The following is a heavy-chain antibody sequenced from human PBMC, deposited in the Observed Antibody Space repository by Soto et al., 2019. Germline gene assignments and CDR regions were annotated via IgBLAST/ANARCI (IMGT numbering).Heavy chain of an antibody. Sequence: GASVKVSCKASGYTFTSYDINWVRQATGQGLEWMGWMNPNSGNTGYAQKFQGRVTMTRNTSISTAYMELSSLRSEDTVVYYCARGWGTRPYYYYYMDVWGKGTTVTVS. CDR1: GYTFTSYD. D-gene: IGHD3-16*01. CDR2: MNPNSGNT. CDR3: ARGWGTRPYYYYYMDV. V-gene: IGHV1-8*01. J-gene: IGHJ6*03.